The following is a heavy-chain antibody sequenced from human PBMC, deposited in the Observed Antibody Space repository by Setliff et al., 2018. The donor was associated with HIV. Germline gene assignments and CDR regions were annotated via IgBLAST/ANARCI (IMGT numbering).Heavy chain of an antibody. CDR1: GYTFSSNY. CDR2: INIDSGHT. Sequence: ASVKVSCKASGYTFSSNYMHWVRQAPGQGFEWMGWINIDSGHTNFAQKFQDRVTVTTDTSTNTTNMELRGLRSDDTATYYCARVPSGAAGLVRAGFYFWGQGTLVTVSS. J-gene: IGHJ4*01. CDR3: ARVPSGAAGLVRAGFYF. D-gene: IGHD6-25*01. V-gene: IGHV1-18*04.